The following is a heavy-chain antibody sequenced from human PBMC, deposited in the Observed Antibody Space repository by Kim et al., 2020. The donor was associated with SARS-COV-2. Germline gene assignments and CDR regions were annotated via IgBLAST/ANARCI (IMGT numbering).Heavy chain of an antibody. CDR1: GFTFSNYG. CDR2: ISYEGTNK. J-gene: IGHJ4*02. CDR3: GKDGLNYYGSGRSDYFDY. Sequence: GGSLRLSCAASGFTFSNYGMHWVRQAPGKGLEWVAVISYEGTNKYHADSVQGRFTISRDNSKNTLYLQMNSLRVEDTAVYYCGKDGLNYYGSGRSDYFDYWGQGTLVTVSS. D-gene: IGHD3-10*01. V-gene: IGHV3-30*18.